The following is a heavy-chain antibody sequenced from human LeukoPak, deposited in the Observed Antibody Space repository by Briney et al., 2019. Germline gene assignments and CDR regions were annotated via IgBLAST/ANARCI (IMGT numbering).Heavy chain of an antibody. CDR2: IYPGDSDT. J-gene: IGHJ4*02. D-gene: IGHD2-2*01. CDR1: GYSFTSYW. V-gene: IGHV5-51*01. Sequence: GESLKISCKGPGYSFTSYWIGWVRQMPGKGLEWMGIIYPGDSDTRYSPSFQGQVTISADKSISTAYLQWSSLKASDTAMYYCARHCSSTSCPSRHFDYWGQGTLVTVSS. CDR3: ARHCSSTSCPSRHFDY.